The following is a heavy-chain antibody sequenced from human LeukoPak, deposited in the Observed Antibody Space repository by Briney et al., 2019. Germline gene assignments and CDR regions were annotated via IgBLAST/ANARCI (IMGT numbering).Heavy chain of an antibody. D-gene: IGHD3-16*01. CDR2: IKNKDEGEKT. CDR3: TTGIDYGGGY. CDR1: GFSFTNVW. J-gene: IGHJ4*02. Sequence: GGSLRLSCAVFGFSFTNVWMNWVRQAPGKGLEWVGRIKNKDEGEKTDYAAPVKGRFTISRDDSKATLFLQVNSLKMEDTAIYYCTTGIDYGGGYWGQGTLVSVSS. V-gene: IGHV3-15*07.